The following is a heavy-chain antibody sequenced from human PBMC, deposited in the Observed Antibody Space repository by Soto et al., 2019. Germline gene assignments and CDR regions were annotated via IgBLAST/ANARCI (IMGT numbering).Heavy chain of an antibody. CDR3: XXXXXXXXXXXXXXXXDY. V-gene: IGHV3-23*01. J-gene: IGHJ4*02. CDR2: ISGSGGST. CDR1: GFTFSSYA. Sequence: EVQLLESGGGLVQPGGSLRLSCAASGFTFSSYAMSWVRQAXXXXXXXXXXISGSGGSTYYADSVXXRXTXXRDXXXXXXXXXXXXXXXXXXXXXXXXXXXXXXXXXXXXXXXDYWGQGTLVTVSS.